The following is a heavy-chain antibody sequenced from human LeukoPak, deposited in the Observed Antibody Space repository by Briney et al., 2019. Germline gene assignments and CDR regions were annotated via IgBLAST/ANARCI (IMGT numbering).Heavy chain of an antibody. Sequence: SETLSLTCTVSGGSISSSSYYWAWIRQPPGKGLEWVGSIYYSGTTCYNPSLKSRVTISVDTSKNQFSLKLTSVTAADTAVYYCARGPGGSALFNWGQGTLVTVSS. CDR3: ARGPGGSALFN. D-gene: IGHD4-23*01. CDR1: GGSISSSSYY. V-gene: IGHV4-39*07. J-gene: IGHJ4*02. CDR2: IYYSGTT.